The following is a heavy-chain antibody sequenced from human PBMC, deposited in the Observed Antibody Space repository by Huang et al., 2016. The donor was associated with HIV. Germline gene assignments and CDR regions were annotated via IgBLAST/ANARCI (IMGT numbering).Heavy chain of an antibody. CDR1: GGSMSSYY. D-gene: IGHD6-6*01. Sequence: QVQLQESGPGLVKPSETLSLTCTVSGGSMSSYYWSWIRQPPGKGLEWIGYIYYSGSTNYNPSLKSRVTISVDTSKNQFSLRLSSVTAADTAVYYCASASIAARRWFDPWGQEVWSPSP. J-gene: IGHJ5*02. CDR3: ASASIAARRWFDP. CDR2: IYYSGST. V-gene: IGHV4-59*01.